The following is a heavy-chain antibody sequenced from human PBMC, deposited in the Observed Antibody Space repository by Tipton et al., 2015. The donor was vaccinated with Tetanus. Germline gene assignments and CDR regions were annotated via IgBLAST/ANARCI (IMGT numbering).Heavy chain of an antibody. CDR3: ARAAIQLFDQ. CDR1: GGSITSYF. D-gene: IGHD5-18*01. CDR2: IYSSGST. Sequence: GLVKPSGTLSLTCNVSGGSITSYFWSWIRQAPGKGLEWIGYIYSSGSTNYNPSLKSRVTMSVDTARNQISLKLTSVSAVDTAVYYCARAAIQLFDQWGQGIPVIVSS. V-gene: IGHV4-59*01. J-gene: IGHJ4*02.